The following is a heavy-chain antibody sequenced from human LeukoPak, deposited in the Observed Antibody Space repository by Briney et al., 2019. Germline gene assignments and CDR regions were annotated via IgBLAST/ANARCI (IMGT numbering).Heavy chain of an antibody. D-gene: IGHD2-2*02. CDR3: AKDLTPAAINNYFDL. CDR2: ISWNSGSI. CDR1: GFTFDDYA. Sequence: GRSLRLSCAASGFTFDDYAMHWVRQAPGKGLEWVSGISWNSGSIGYADSVKGRFTISRDNAKNSLYLQMNSLRAEDTALYYRAKDLTPAAINNYFDLRGQGTLVTVSS. J-gene: IGHJ4*02. V-gene: IGHV3-9*01.